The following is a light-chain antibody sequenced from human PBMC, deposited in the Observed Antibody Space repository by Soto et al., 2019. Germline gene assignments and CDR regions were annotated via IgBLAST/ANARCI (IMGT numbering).Light chain of an antibody. CDR2: FGS. V-gene: IGKV2-28*01. J-gene: IGKJ5*01. Sequence: DIVMTQSPLYLPVTPGEPASISCRSSQSLLDSNGYNYLDWYLQRPGQPPQLLIFFGSTRASGVPDRFSGSGSGTDFTLKISRVEAVDVGVYYCMQALQTSITFSQGTRLEIK. CDR1: QSLLDSNGYNY. CDR3: MQALQTSIT.